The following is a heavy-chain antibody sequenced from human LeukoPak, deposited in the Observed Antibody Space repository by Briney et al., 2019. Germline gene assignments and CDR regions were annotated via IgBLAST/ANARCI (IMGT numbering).Heavy chain of an antibody. J-gene: IGHJ4*02. CDR1: GFTFSSYA. V-gene: IGHV3-23*01. Sequence: GGSLRLSCAASGFTFSSYAMSWVRQAPGKGLEWVSGISGSGGSTYYADSVKGWFTISRDNSRNTLYLQMNGPRAEDTAVYYCAILPGYSSGWYEVNYWGQGTLVTVSS. CDR2: ISGSGGST. D-gene: IGHD6-13*01. CDR3: AILPGYSSGWYEVNY.